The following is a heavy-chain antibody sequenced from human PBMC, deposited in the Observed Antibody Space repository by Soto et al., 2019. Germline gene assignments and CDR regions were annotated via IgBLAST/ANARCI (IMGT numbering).Heavy chain of an antibody. CDR3: VRDLSVTTKFDY. D-gene: IGHD4-17*01. V-gene: IGHV3-74*01. CDR2: INGDGTTT. CDR1: GFTFSSYW. Sequence: EVQLVESRGGLVQPGGSLRLSCAASGFTFSSYWMHWVRQAPGKGLVWVSRINGDGTTTGYADFVKGRFSISRDSAKNTLYLQMNSLRAEDTAVYYCVRDLSVTTKFDYWGQGTLVTVSS. J-gene: IGHJ4*02.